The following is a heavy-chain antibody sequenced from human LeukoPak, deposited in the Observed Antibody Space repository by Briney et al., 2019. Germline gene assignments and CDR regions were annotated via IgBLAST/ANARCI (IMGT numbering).Heavy chain of an antibody. CDR3: ARDVVVPAAHPPMYNWFDP. Sequence: ASVKVSCKASGYTFTSYGISWVRQAPGQGLEWMGWISAYNGNTNYAQKLQGRVTMTTDTSTSTAYTELRSLRSEDTAVYYCARDVVVPAAHPPMYNWFDPWGQGTLVTVSS. V-gene: IGHV1-18*01. D-gene: IGHD2-2*01. CDR1: GYTFTSYG. CDR2: ISAYNGNT. J-gene: IGHJ5*02.